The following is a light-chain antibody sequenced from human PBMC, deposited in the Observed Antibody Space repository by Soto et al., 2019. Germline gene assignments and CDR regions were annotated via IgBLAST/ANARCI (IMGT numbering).Light chain of an antibody. CDR1: QSITSW. CDR3: QQYNSYPWT. V-gene: IGKV1-5*01. Sequence: DIPMTQFPSTLSASVGDRVTITCRASQSITSWLAWYQQKPGKAPKVLIHDASSLESGVPSRFSGSGSGTEFTLTISSLQPDDLATYYCQQYNSYPWTFGQGTKVEIK. J-gene: IGKJ1*01. CDR2: DAS.